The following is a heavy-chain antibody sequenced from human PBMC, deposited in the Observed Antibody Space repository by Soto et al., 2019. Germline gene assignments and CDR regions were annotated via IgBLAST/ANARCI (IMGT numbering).Heavy chain of an antibody. Sequence: PGGSLRLSSAASGFTVSSYGMHRVRQAPGKGLEWVAVIWYDGSNKYYADSVKGRFTIFRDNSKNTLYLQMNSLRAEDTAVYYCTRDSVVGATKGHYYYGMDVWGQGTTVTVSS. V-gene: IGHV3-33*01. CDR2: IWYDGSNK. J-gene: IGHJ6*02. CDR1: GFTVSSYG. D-gene: IGHD1-26*01. CDR3: TRDSVVGATKGHYYYGMDV.